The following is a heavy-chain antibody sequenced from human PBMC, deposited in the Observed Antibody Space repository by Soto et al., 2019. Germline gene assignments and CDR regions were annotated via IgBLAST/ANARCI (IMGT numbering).Heavy chain of an antibody. CDR3: PTAPSGTLFYFSSGYFLPYSLDF. V-gene: IGHV4-31*03. Sequence: SETLSLTCTVSGGSISSGGYYWSWIRQHPGKGLEWIGYIYYSGSTYYNPSLKSRVTISVDTAKNQLSLKLSSVSAADTGEDYCPTAPSGTLFYFSSGYFLPYSLDFWGQGTLVTVSS. D-gene: IGHD3-3*01. J-gene: IGHJ4*02. CDR1: GGSISSGGYY. CDR2: IYYSGST.